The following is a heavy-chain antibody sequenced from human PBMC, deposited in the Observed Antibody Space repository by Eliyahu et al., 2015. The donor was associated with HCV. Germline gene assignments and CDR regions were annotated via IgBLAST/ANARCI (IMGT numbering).Heavy chain of an antibody. CDR2: ISGSGGST. Sequence: EVQLLXSGGGLXQPGGSLXLSCAASXXXFXSXAXSWVRQAPGKGXEWVSAISGSGGSTYYADSVKGRFTISRDNSKNTLYLQMNSLRAEDTAVYYCAKAIRITIFGVVTTSFDYWGQGTLVTVSS. CDR3: AKAIRITIFGVVTTSFDY. D-gene: IGHD3-3*01. CDR1: XXXFXSXA. V-gene: IGHV3-23*01. J-gene: IGHJ4*02.